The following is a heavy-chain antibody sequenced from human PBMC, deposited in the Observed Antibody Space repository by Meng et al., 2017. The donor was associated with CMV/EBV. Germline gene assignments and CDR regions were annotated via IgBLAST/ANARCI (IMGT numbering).Heavy chain of an antibody. Sequence: GGSLRLSCAASGFTFSSYGMHWVRQAPGKGLEWMAFIRYDGSNKYYADSVKGRFTISRDNSKNTLYLQMNSLRAEDTAVYYCAKHAGSYYSYYYYYGMDVWGQGTTVTVSS. CDR1: GFTFSSYG. CDR3: AKHAGSYYSYYYYYGMDV. CDR2: IRYDGSNK. V-gene: IGHV3-30*02. D-gene: IGHD1-26*01. J-gene: IGHJ6*02.